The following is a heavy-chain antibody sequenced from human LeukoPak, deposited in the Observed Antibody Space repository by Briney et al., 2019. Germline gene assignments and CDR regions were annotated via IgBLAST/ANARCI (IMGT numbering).Heavy chain of an antibody. D-gene: IGHD1-7*01. CDR2: IYYSGGT. CDR3: ARKHWNYGVLDL. V-gene: IGHV4-59*01. Sequence: SGTLSLTCTVSVASLSSYSISWVRQPPGKGPEWIGYIYYSGGTNNNPPLTSRVTTSVDTSNNKRSLRLSSVSAPETRVYYCARKHWNYGVLDLWGRGNLVPVSS. CDR1: VASLSSYS. J-gene: IGHJ2*01.